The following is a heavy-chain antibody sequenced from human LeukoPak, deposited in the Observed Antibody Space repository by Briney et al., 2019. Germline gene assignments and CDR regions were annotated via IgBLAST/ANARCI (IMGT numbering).Heavy chain of an antibody. CDR3: ATRVMIAITKRGAFHI. CDR1: GFTFSSYA. D-gene: IGHD3-16*01. V-gene: IGHV3-23*01. J-gene: IGHJ3*02. CDR2: ISGNSGNT. Sequence: GGSLRLSCAASGFTFSSYAMNWVRQAPGKWLEWVSGISGNSGNTYYAESVKGRFTISRDNSKKTLYLQMNSLRAEDTAMYYCATRVMIAITKRGAFHIWGQGTMVTVSS.